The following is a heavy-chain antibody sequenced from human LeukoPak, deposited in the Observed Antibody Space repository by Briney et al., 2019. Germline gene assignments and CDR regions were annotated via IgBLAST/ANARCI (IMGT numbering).Heavy chain of an antibody. CDR3: ASKGATIGYYYYGMDG. CDR2: FDPEDGET. J-gene: IGHJ6*02. D-gene: IGHD1-26*01. V-gene: IGHV1-24*01. Sequence: ASVKVSCKVSGYTLTELSMHWVRQAPGKGLEWMGGFDPEDGETIYAQKFQGRVTMTEDTSTDTAYMELSSLRSEDTAVYYCASKGATIGYYYYGMDGWGQGTTVTVSS. CDR1: GYTLTELS.